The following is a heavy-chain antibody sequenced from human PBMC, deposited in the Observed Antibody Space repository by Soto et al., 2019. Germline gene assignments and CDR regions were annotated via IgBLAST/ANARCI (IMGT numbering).Heavy chain of an antibody. J-gene: IGHJ6*02. CDR2: ISSSSSYI. D-gene: IGHD1-1*01. Sequence: PGGSLRLSCAASGFTFSSYSMNWVRQAPGKGLEWVSSISSSSSYIYYADSVKGRFTISRDNAKNSLYLQMNSLRAEDTAVYYCARDNKLEPYLYYYGMDVWGQGTTVTVSS. V-gene: IGHV3-21*01. CDR3: ARDNKLEPYLYYYGMDV. CDR1: GFTFSSYS.